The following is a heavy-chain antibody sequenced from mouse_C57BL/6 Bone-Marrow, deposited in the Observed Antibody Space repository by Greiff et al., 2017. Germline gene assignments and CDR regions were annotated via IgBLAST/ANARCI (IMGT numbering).Heavy chain of an antibody. D-gene: IGHD1-1*01. CDR1: GFNIKDYY. V-gene: IGHV14-4*01. CDR3: TKAYGSNYPY. J-gene: IGHJ4*01. Sequence: VQLQQSGAELVRPGASVKLSCTASGFNIKDYYMHWVKQRPEQGLEWIGWIDPENGDTEYASKFQGKATITADTSSNTAYLQLSSLTSEDTAVYYCTKAYGSNYPYWGQGTSVTVSS. CDR2: IDPENGDT.